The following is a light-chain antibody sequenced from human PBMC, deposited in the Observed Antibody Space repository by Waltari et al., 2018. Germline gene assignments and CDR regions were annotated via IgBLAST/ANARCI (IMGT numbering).Light chain of an antibody. Sequence: YVLTQPPSVSVAPGKTARITCGGNNIGTKSVHWYQQKPGQAPILVISYDSDRPSGIPERFSGSNSGNTATLTISRVEAADEADYYCQVWDANNDPGVFGTGTEVTVL. V-gene: IGLV3-21*04. CDR3: QVWDANNDPGV. CDR2: YDS. CDR1: NIGTKS. J-gene: IGLJ1*01.